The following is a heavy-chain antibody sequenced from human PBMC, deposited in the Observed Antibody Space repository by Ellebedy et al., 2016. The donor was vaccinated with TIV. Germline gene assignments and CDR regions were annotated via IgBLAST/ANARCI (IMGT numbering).Heavy chain of an antibody. V-gene: IGHV4-59*08. Sequence: MPSETLSLTCTVSGGSISSYYWSRIRQPPGKGLEWIGHIYYSGSTNYNPSLKSRVTISVDTSKNQFSLKLSSVTAADTAVYYCARLQFVLDAFDIWGQGTMVTVSS. CDR3: ARLQFVLDAFDI. D-gene: IGHD5-24*01. CDR2: IYYSGST. J-gene: IGHJ3*02. CDR1: GGSISSYY.